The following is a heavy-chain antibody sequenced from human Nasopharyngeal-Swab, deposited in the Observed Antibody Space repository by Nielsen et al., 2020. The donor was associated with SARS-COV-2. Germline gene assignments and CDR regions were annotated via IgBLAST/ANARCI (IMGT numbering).Heavy chain of an antibody. Sequence: GSLRLSCAASGFTFSSYGMHWVRQAPGKGLEWVAVISYDGSNKYYADSVKGRFTISRDNSKNTLYLQMNSLRAEDTAVYYCAKDADYSNLYYYYYMDVWGKGTTVTVSS. CDR1: GFTFSSYG. D-gene: IGHD4-11*01. J-gene: IGHJ6*03. V-gene: IGHV3-30*18. CDR2: ISYDGSNK. CDR3: AKDADYSNLYYYYYMDV.